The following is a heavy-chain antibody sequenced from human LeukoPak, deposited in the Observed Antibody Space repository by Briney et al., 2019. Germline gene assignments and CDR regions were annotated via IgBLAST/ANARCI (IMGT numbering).Heavy chain of an antibody. J-gene: IGHJ3*02. CDR1: GFTFSSYA. V-gene: IGHV3-74*01. D-gene: IGHD3-22*01. CDR3: AKGRSSDLYYYDSSGAHDAFDI. CDR2: INSDGSST. Sequence: QTGGSLTLSCAASGFTFSSYAMSWVRQAPGKGLEWVSRINSDGSSTSYADSVKGRFTISRDNAKNTLYLQMNSLRAEDTAVYYCAKGRSSDLYYYDSSGAHDAFDIWGQGTMVTVSS.